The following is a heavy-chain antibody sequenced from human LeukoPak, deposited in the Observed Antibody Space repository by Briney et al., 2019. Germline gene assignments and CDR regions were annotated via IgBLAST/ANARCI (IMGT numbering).Heavy chain of an antibody. CDR2: INPSGGST. D-gene: IGHD1-26*01. CDR3: ARVSVNRLVGATTTSGAFDI. V-gene: IGHV1-46*01. CDR1: GYTFTSYY. Sequence: ASVKVSCKASGYTFTSYYMHWVRQAPGQGLEWMGIINPSGGSTSYAQKFQGRVTMTRDTSTSTVYMELSSLRSEDTAVYYCARVSVNRLVGATTTSGAFDIGGQGKMVTVSS. J-gene: IGHJ3*02.